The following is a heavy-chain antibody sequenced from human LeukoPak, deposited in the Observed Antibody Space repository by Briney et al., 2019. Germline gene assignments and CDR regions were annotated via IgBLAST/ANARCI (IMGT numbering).Heavy chain of an antibody. D-gene: IGHD1-26*01. V-gene: IGHV3-7*04. J-gene: IGHJ3*02. CDR3: ARGIRGSYRGSDFDI. CDR2: KNEDGSEK. CDR1: GFTFSSHW. Sequence: PGGSLRLSCAASGFTFSSHWMSWVRQAPGKGLEWVANKNEDGSEKYFVDSVKGRFTISRDNAKNSLYLQMDSLRDEDTAVYYCARGIRGSYRGSDFDIWGQGTTVTVSS.